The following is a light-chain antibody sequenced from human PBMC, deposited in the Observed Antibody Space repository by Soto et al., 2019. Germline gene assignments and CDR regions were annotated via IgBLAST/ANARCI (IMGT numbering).Light chain of an antibody. CDR3: QQYGSSPGT. CDR1: QSVSSSY. J-gene: IGKJ1*01. V-gene: IGKV3-20*01. CDR2: GAS. Sequence: EIVLTQSPGTLSLSPGERATLSCRASQSVSSSYLAWYQQKPGQAPRLLIYGASSRATGIPDRFSGSGSGTVFPLTISRLEPEHFPVYYCQQYGSSPGTFGQGTTVEIK.